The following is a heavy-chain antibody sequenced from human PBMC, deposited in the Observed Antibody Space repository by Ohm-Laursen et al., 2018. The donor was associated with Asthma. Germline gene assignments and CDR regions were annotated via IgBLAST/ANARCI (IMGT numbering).Heavy chain of an antibody. D-gene: IGHD4-11*01. CDR2: ISYDGSNK. J-gene: IGHJ4*02. CDR1: GFTFSSYG. V-gene: IGHV3-33*05. CDR3: ARGDYSNSG. Sequence: SLRLSCAASGFTFSSYGMHWVRQAPGKGLEWVAVISYDGSNKYYADSVKGRFTISRDNSKNTLYLQMNSLRAEDTAVYYCARGDYSNSGWGQGTLVTVSS.